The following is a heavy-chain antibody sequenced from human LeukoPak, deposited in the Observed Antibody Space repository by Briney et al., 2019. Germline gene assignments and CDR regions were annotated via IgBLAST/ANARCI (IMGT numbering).Heavy chain of an antibody. CDR2: ISSSSSYI. Sequence: SGGSLRLSCAASGFTFSSYSMNWVRQAAGKGLEWVSSISSSSSYIYYADSVKGRLTISRDNAKNSLYLQMNSLRAEDTAIYYCATNFGLFDYWGQGTLVTVSS. D-gene: IGHD3/OR15-3a*01. CDR1: GFTFSSYS. V-gene: IGHV3-21*01. CDR3: ATNFGLFDY. J-gene: IGHJ4*02.